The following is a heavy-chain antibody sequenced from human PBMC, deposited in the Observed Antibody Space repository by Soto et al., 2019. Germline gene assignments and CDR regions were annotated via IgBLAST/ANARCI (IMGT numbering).Heavy chain of an antibody. CDR3: ARDRDELVGIFPYYYGMDV. CDR2: ISSSGRTT. J-gene: IGHJ6*02. CDR1: GFTFSSYE. D-gene: IGHD2-21*01. Sequence: SGGSLRLSCAASGFTFSSYEMNWVRQAPGKGLEWVSYISSSGRTTYYADSVKGRFTISRDNAKNSLSLQMNSLRADDTAVYYCARDRDELVGIFPYYYGMDVWGQGTTVTVSS. V-gene: IGHV3-48*03.